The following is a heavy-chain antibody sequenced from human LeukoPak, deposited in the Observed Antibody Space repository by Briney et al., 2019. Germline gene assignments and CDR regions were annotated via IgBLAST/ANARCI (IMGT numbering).Heavy chain of an antibody. V-gene: IGHV4-59*08. D-gene: IGHD6-13*01. CDR1: GGSLSGAY. CDR2: IYFSGTT. J-gene: IGHJ5*02. CDR3: ARRRAEGGSNGHYNWFDP. Sequence: PSETLSLTCTVQGGSLSGAYWTWIRQPPGKGLEWIGYIYFSGTTKYNPSLESRVTISVDTSKNQFSLKLSSVTAADTAVYYCARRRAEGGSNGHYNWFDPWGQGILVTVSS.